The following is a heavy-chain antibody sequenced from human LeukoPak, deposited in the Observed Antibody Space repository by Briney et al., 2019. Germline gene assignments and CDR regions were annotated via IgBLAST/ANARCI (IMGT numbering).Heavy chain of an antibody. J-gene: IGHJ6*02. D-gene: IGHD2-2*01. CDR2: IYYSGST. CDR1: GGSISSDY. Sequence: PSETLSLTCTVSGGSISSDYWSWIRQPPGKGLEWIGYIYYSGSTNYNPSLKSRATISVDTSKNQFSLKLSSVTAADTAVYYCASARVLGYCSSTGCLRDYYYYYGMDVWGQGTTVTVSS. CDR3: ASARVLGYCSSTGCLRDYYYYYGMDV. V-gene: IGHV4-59*01.